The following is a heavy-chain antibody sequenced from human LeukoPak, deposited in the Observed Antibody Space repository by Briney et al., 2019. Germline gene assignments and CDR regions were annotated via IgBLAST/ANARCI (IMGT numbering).Heavy chain of an antibody. V-gene: IGHV1-2*02. J-gene: IGHJ6*02. CDR3: ARDYQLKDIVVVVAAPSPEGMDV. D-gene: IGHD2-15*01. CDR1: GYTFTGYY. CDR2: INPNSGGT. Sequence: GASVKVSCKASGYTFTGYYMHWVRQAPGQGLEWMGWINPNSGGTNYAQKFQGRVTMTRDTSISTAYMELSRLRSDDTAVYYCARDYQLKDIVVVVAAPSPEGMDVWGQGTTVTVSS.